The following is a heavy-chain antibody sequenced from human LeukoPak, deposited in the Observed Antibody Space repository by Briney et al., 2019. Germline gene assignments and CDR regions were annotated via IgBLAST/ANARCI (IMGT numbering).Heavy chain of an antibody. CDR1: GFTFSSYA. Sequence: PGGSLRLSCAASGFTFSSYAMHWVRQAPGKGLEWVAVISYDGSNKYYADSVKGRFTISRDNSKNTLYVQRNSLRAEDTAVYYCARGIYYYDSSGYDDAFDIWGQGTMVAVSS. J-gene: IGHJ3*02. CDR2: ISYDGSNK. V-gene: IGHV3-30-3*01. D-gene: IGHD3-22*01. CDR3: ARGIYYYDSSGYDDAFDI.